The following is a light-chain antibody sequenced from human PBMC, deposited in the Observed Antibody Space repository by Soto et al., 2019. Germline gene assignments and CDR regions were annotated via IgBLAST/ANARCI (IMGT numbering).Light chain of an antibody. CDR2: TAS. J-gene: IGKJ2*01. CDR3: QKYSSAPYI. V-gene: IGKV1-27*01. CDR1: KGFGNE. Sequence: DFQMTQSPSSLSASLGDRVTITCRATKGFGNELAWYQQKPGKAPKLLIHTASTLQSGVPSRFSGSGSGTDFTLTISSLQPEDVAAYYCQKYSSAPYIFGQGTKLEIK.